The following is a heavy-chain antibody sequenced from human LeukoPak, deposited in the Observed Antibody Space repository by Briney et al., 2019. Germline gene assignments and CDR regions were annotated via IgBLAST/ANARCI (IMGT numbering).Heavy chain of an antibody. D-gene: IGHD1-14*01. CDR2: INHSGST. V-gene: IGHV4-34*01. CDR3: ARGRSRKLTTSRRDAFDI. CDR1: GGSFSGYY. J-gene: IGHJ3*02. Sequence: SETLSLTCAVYGGSFSGYYWSWIRQPPGKGLEWIGEINHSGSTNYNPSLKSRVIISVDTSKNQFSLKLSSVTAADTAVYYCARGRSRKLTTSRRDAFDIWGQGTMVTVSS.